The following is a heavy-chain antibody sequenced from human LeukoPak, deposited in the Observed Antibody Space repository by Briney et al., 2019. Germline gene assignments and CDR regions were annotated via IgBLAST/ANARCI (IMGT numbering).Heavy chain of an antibody. V-gene: IGHV4-31*02. CDR3: ARDRTMLPLDV. D-gene: IGHD4/OR15-4a*01. CDR2: IYYSGST. J-gene: IGHJ6*02. Sequence: SWVRQHPGKGLEWIGYIYYSGSTYYNPSLKSRVTISVDTSKNQFSLKLSSVTAADTAVYYCARDRTMLPLDVWGQGTTVTVSS.